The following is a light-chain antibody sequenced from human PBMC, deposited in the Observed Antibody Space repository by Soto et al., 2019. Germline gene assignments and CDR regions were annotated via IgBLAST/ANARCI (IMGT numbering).Light chain of an antibody. CDR1: PSVSSNY. V-gene: IGKV3-20*01. CDR3: QRYGTSLPLT. CDR2: GAS. Sequence: EIVLTQSPGTLFLSPGEKSTLSCRASPSVSSNYLAWYQQKPGQAPRLLIYGASSRATGIPDRFSGSGSGTDFTLTISRLEPEDFAVYYCQRYGTSLPLTFGGGTKVDIK. J-gene: IGKJ4*01.